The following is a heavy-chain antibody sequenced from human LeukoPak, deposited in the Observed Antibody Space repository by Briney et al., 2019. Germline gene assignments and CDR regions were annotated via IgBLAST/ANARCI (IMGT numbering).Heavy chain of an antibody. Sequence: SGTLSLTCGVSGGSITNTNYWTWVRQPPGKGLEWIGEVNLQGSTNYNPSLMGRVAIAVDTSENHISLQLTSVTAADTAVYYCARGILGYCSGGSCYFRFDPWGQGTLVTVSS. CDR3: ARGILGYCSGGSCYFRFDP. J-gene: IGHJ5*02. CDR2: VNLQGST. V-gene: IGHV4-4*02. D-gene: IGHD2-15*01. CDR1: GGSITNTNY.